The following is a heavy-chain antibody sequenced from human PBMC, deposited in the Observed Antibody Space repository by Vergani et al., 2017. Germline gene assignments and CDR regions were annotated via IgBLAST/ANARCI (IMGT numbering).Heavy chain of an antibody. Sequence: EVQLLESGGGLVQPGGSLRLSCAASGFTFSRYAMSWVRQAPGKGLEWVSAISGSGGSTYYADSVKGRFTISRDNSKNTLYLQMNSLRAEDTAVYYCAKDRNRYCSSTSCYDAFDIWGQGTMVTVSS. CDR2: ISGSGGST. J-gene: IGHJ3*02. V-gene: IGHV3-23*01. CDR3: AKDRNRYCSSTSCYDAFDI. D-gene: IGHD2-2*01. CDR1: GFTFSRYA.